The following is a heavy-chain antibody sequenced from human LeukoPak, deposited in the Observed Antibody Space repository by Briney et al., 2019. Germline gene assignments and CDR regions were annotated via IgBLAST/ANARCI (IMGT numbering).Heavy chain of an antibody. CDR2: INHSGST. D-gene: IGHD1-26*01. V-gene: IGHV4-34*01. CDR1: GGSFSGYY. CDR3: AGGSYAFDI. J-gene: IGHJ3*02. Sequence: KPSETLSLTCAVYGGSFSGYYWSWIRQPPGKGLEWIGEINHSGSTNYNPSLKSRVTISVDTSKNQFSLKLSSVTAADTAVYYCAGGSYAFDIWGQGTMVTVSS.